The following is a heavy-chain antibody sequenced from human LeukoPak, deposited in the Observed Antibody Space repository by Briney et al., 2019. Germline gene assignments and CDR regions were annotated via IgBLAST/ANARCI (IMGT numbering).Heavy chain of an antibody. J-gene: IGHJ4*02. CDR3: AKAEVAAATQVGFFDY. CDR2: IWYDASIE. D-gene: IGHD2-15*01. Sequence: GGSLRLSCAASGFTFSSYGIHWVRQAPGKGLEWVAVIWYDASIEHYADSVKGRLTISRDNSKNTLYLQMSRLRAEDTAVYYCAKAEVAAATQVGFFDYWGQGALVTVSS. CDR1: GFTFSSYG. V-gene: IGHV3-33*06.